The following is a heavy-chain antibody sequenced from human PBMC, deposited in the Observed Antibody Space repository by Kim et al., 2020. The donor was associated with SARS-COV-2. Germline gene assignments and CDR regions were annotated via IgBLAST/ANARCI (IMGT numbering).Heavy chain of an antibody. CDR3: AKDFFYDYVWGSSFGY. CDR2: ISYDGSNK. V-gene: IGHV3-30*18. CDR1: GFTFSSYG. J-gene: IGHJ4*02. Sequence: GGSLRLSCAASGFTFSSYGMHWVRQAPGKGLEWVAVISYDGSNKYYADSVKGRFTISRDNSKNTLYLQMNSLRAEDTAVYYCAKDFFYDYVWGSSFGYWGQGTLVTVSS. D-gene: IGHD3-16*01.